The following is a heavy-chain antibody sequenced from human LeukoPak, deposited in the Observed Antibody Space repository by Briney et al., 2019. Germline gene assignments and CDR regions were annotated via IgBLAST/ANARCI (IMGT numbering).Heavy chain of an antibody. J-gene: IGHJ4*02. CDR1: GFTFSDYT. CDR3: ARDLSGPSVY. V-gene: IGHV3-48*04. CDR2: IDLSGSTL. D-gene: IGHD2-15*01. Sequence: GGSLRLSCAASGFTFSDYTMNWVRQAPGKGLEWVSYIDLSGSTLYYVDSVKGRFTISRDNAKNSLYLQMNSLRAEDTAIYYCARDLSGPSVYWGQGTLVTVSS.